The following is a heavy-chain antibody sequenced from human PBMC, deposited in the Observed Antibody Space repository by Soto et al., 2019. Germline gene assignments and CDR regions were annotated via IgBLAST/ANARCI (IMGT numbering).Heavy chain of an antibody. J-gene: IGHJ5*02. D-gene: IGHD3-22*01. Sequence: GGSLRLSCAASGFTFSSYWMSWVRQAPGKGLEWVANIKQDGSEKYYVDSVKGRFTISRDNAKNSLYLQMNSLRAEDTAVYYCARDTRNYYDSSGYPWFDPWGQETLVTVYS. V-gene: IGHV3-7*03. CDR1: GFTFSSYW. CDR2: IKQDGSEK. CDR3: ARDTRNYYDSSGYPWFDP.